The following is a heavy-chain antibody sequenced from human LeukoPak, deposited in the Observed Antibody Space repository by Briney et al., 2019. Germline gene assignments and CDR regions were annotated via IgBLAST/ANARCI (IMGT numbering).Heavy chain of an antibody. CDR1: GYTFTSYD. J-gene: IGHJ4*02. Sequence: ASVKVSCKASGYTFTSYDINWVRQATGQGLEWMGWMNPNSGNTGYAQKFQGRVTMTRNTSISTAYMELSSLRSEDTAVYYCARGLRDGYNRPFDYWGQGTLVTVSS. V-gene: IGHV1-8*01. CDR2: MNPNSGNT. D-gene: IGHD5-24*01. CDR3: ARGLRDGYNRPFDY.